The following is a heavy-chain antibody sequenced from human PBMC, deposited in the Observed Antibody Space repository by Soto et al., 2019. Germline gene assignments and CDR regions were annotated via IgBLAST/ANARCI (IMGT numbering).Heavy chain of an antibody. Sequence: QVPLVQSGAEVKKPGASVKVSCKASGYTFTSYGISWVRQAPGQGLEWMGWISAYNGNTNYAQKLQGRVTMTTDTSTSTAYMELRSPRSDDTAVYYCARSPPPSYYYYYGMDVWGQGTTVTVSS. J-gene: IGHJ6*02. CDR1: GYTFTSYG. V-gene: IGHV1-18*01. CDR2: ISAYNGNT. CDR3: ARSPPPSYYYYYGMDV.